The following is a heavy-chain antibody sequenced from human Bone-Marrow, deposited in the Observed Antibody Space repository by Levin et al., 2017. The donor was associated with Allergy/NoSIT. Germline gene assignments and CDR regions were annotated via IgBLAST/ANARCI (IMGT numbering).Heavy chain of an antibody. CDR2: IKQDGSEK. V-gene: IGHV3-7*01. CDR3: ARVRRYSTSAWYAGDY. J-gene: IGHJ4*02. CDR1: GFSFGTYG. D-gene: IGHD6-19*01. Sequence: GGSLRLSCAASGFSFGTYGMSWVRQAPGKGLEWVAKIKQDGSEKHYVDSLKGRFTISRDNAKNSLYLQMNSLRAEDTAVYYCARVRRYSTSAWYAGDYWGQGTLVTVSS.